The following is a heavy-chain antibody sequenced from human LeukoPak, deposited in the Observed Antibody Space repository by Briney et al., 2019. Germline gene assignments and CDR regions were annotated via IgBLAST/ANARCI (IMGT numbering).Heavy chain of an antibody. V-gene: IGHV4-39*07. CDR1: GGSISSNYYY. D-gene: IGHD6-19*01. CDR3: ARGQVGRAGTFRIWAYFDH. J-gene: IGHJ4*02. Sequence: SETLSLTCTVSGGSISSNYYYWGWIRQPPGKGLEWIGEINHSGSTNYNPSLKSRVTISVDTSKNQFSLKLSSVTAADTAVYYCARGQVGRAGTFRIWAYFDHWGQGTLVIVSS. CDR2: INHSGST.